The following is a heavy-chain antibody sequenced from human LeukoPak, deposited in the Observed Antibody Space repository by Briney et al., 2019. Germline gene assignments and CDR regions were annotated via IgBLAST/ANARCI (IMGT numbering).Heavy chain of an antibody. V-gene: IGHV3-11*04. CDR1: GFTFSDYY. CDR3: ARDPEGRYFDY. Sequence: GGSLRLSCAASGFTFSDYYMSWIRQAPGKGLEWVSYISSSGSTIYNAYPVKARFTISRHNAKNSLYLQMNRLRAEDTAVYYCARDPEGRYFDYWGQGTLVTVSS. J-gene: IGHJ4*02. D-gene: IGHD1-14*01. CDR2: ISSSGSTI.